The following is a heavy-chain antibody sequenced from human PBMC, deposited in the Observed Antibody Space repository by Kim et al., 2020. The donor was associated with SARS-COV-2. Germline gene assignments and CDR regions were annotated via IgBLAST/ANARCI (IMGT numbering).Heavy chain of an antibody. J-gene: IGHJ4*02. V-gene: IGHV4-34*01. CDR3: ARNAVAGKFDY. CDR2: T. Sequence: THYNPALKRRVTISVDTSKNQFSLKLSSVTAADTAVYYCARNAVAGKFDYWGQGTLVTVSS. D-gene: IGHD6-19*01.